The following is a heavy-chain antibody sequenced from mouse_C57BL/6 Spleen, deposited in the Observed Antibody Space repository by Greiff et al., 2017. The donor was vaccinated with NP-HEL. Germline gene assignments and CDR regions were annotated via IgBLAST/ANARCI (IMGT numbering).Heavy chain of an antibody. CDR2: IYPRDGST. V-gene: IGHV1-85*01. CDR1: GYTFTSYD. J-gene: IGHJ2*01. D-gene: IGHD4-1*01. Sequence: VQLQQSGPELVKPGASVKLSCKASGYTFTSYDINWVKQRPGQGLEWIGWIYPRDGSTTYNEKFKGKATLTVDTSSSTAYMELHSLTSEDSAVYFCASEVLGRGYFDYWGQGTTLTVSS. CDR3: ASEVLGRGYFDY.